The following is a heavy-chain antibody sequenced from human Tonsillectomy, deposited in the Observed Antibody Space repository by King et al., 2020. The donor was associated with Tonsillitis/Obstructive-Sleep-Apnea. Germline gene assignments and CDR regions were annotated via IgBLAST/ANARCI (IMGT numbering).Heavy chain of an antibody. D-gene: IGHD2-2*01. CDR3: ARVISSTSFAFDI. J-gene: IGHJ3*02. Sequence: QLQESGPGLVKPSETLSLTCTVSGSSISSYYWSWIRQRPGKGLEWIVYIYYSGSTNYNPSLRSRLSISVDTSKNQFSLKLSSVTSADTAVYYLARVISSTSFAFDIWGQGTMVTVSS. CDR1: GSSISSYY. V-gene: IGHV4-59*01. CDR2: IYYSGST.